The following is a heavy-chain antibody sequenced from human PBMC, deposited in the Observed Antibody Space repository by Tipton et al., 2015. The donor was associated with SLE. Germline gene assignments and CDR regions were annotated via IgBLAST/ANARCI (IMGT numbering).Heavy chain of an antibody. CDR3: ARVSPGLWFGELLAYYYFGMVV. CDR1: GFTFSSYS. CDR2: ISSSSSTI. Sequence: SLRLSCAAPGFTFSSYSMNWVRQAPGKGLEWVSYISSSSSTIYYADSVKGRFTISRDNAKNSLYLQMNSLRAEDTAVYYCARVSPGLWFGELLAYYYFGMVVWVQGSTVTVSS. J-gene: IGHJ6*02. V-gene: IGHV3-48*01. D-gene: IGHD3-10*01.